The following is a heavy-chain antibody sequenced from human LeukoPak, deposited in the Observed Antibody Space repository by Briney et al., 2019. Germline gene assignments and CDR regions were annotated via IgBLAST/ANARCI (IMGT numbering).Heavy chain of an antibody. CDR1: GGSISSGGYY. J-gene: IGHJ6*03. V-gene: IGHV4-30-2*01. Sequence: SETLSLTCTVSGGSISSGGYYWSWIRQPPGKGLEWIGYTYHSGSTYYNPSLKSRVTISVDRSKNQFSLKLSSVTAADTAVYYCARRGNTAMVTAYYYYYMDVWGKGTTVTVSS. D-gene: IGHD5-18*01. CDR3: ARRGNTAMVTAYYYYYMDV. CDR2: TYHSGST.